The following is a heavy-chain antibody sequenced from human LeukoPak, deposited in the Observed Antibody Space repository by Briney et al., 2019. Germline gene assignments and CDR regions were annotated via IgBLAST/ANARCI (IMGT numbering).Heavy chain of an antibody. CDR3: AKDRDVRVLMVYATLNFDY. D-gene: IGHD2-8*01. CDR1: GFTFSSYA. Sequence: GGSLRLSCAASGFTFSSYAMSWVRQAPGKGLEWVSAISGSGGSTYYADSVKGRFTISRDNSKNTLYLQMNSLRAEDTAVYYCAKDRDVRVLMVYATLNFDYWGQGTLVTVSS. J-gene: IGHJ4*02. V-gene: IGHV3-23*01. CDR2: ISGSGGST.